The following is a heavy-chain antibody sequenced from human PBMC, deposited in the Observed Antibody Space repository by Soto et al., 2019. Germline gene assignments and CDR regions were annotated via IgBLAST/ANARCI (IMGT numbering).Heavy chain of an antibody. V-gene: IGHV1-69*06. Sequence: QVQLVQSGAEVKKPGSSVKVSCKASGGTFSSYAISWVRQAPGQGLEWMGGIIPIFGTANYAQKFQGRVTITADKSTSTAYMKLSSLRSEDTAVYYCARDRLAAAGRNWFDPWGQGTLVTVSS. CDR1: GGTFSSYA. D-gene: IGHD6-13*01. CDR3: ARDRLAAAGRNWFDP. J-gene: IGHJ5*02. CDR2: IIPIFGTA.